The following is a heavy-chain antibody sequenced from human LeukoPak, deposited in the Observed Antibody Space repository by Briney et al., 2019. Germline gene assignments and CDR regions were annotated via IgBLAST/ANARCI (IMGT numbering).Heavy chain of an antibody. Sequence: GGSLRLSCAASGFTFSSYAMNWFRQAPGKGLEWVGFIRSKADGGTTEYAASVKGRFTISRDDSKSIAYLQMNSLKTEDTAVYYCVRDRYSSGYALGEYWGQGTLVTVSS. CDR3: VRDRYSSGYALGEY. V-gene: IGHV3-49*03. D-gene: IGHD5-18*01. J-gene: IGHJ4*02. CDR2: IRSKADGGTT. CDR1: GFTFSSYA.